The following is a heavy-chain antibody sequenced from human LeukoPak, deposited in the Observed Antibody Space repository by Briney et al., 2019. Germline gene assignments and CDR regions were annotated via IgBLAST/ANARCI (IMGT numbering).Heavy chain of an antibody. D-gene: IGHD1-26*01. CDR3: ARDLPDEKGSYYETDY. CDR2: ISYDGSNK. J-gene: IGHJ4*02. Sequence: PGGSLRLSCAASGFTFSSYAMHWVRQAPGKGLEWVAVISYDGSNKYYADSVKGRFTISRDNSKNTLYLQMNSLRAEDTAVYYCARDLPDEKGSYYETDYWGQGTLVTVSS. CDR1: GFTFSSYA. V-gene: IGHV3-30-3*01.